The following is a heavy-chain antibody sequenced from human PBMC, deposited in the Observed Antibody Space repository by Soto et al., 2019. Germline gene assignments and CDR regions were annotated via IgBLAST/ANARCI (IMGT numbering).Heavy chain of an antibody. V-gene: IGHV4-59*01. CDR1: GGSISSYY. Sequence: PSETLSLTCTVSGGSISSYYWSWIRQPPGKGLEWIGYIYYSGSTNYNPSLKSRVTISVDTSKNQFSLKLSSVTAADTAVYYCASGAARPDGELDYWGQGTLVTVSS. D-gene: IGHD6-6*01. J-gene: IGHJ4*02. CDR2: IYYSGST. CDR3: ASGAARPDGELDY.